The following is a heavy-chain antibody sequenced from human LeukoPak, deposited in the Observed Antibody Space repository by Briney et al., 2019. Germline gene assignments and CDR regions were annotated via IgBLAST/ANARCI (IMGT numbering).Heavy chain of an antibody. J-gene: IGHJ4*02. D-gene: IGHD3-22*01. Sequence: SETLSLTCAVSGGSISSSNWWSWVRQPPGKGLEWIGEIYHSGSTNYNPSLKSRVTISVDKSKNQFSLKLSSVTAAATAVYYCASTAYYYDSSGYTYYFDYWGQGTLVTVSS. CDR1: GGSISSSNW. CDR3: ASTAYYYDSSGYTYYFDY. CDR2: IYHSGST. V-gene: IGHV4-4*02.